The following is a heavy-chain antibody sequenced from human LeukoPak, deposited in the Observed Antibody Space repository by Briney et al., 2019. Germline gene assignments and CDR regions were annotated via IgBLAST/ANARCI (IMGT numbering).Heavy chain of an antibody. CDR1: GYSISSGYY. J-gene: IGHJ5*02. CDR2: IYHSGNT. Sequence: QPSETLSLTCTVSGYSISSGYYWGWIRQPPGKGLQWIGSIYHSGNTYYNPSLKSRVTISVDTSKNQFSLKLSSVTAADTAFYYCARDLWGPTDPQFDPWGQGTLVTVSS. CDR3: ARDLWGPTDPQFDP. D-gene: IGHD3-16*01. V-gene: IGHV4-38-2*02.